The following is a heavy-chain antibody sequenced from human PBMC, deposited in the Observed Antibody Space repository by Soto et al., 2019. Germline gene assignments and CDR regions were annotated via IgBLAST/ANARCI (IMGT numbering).Heavy chain of an antibody. D-gene: IGHD1-26*01. CDR2: ISSDGKTE. V-gene: IGHV3-30*18. Sequence: QVQLVESGGGVIQPGGSLRLSCGASGFTLSNFGAHWVRQPPGQGPEWVGAISSDGKTESYGASVRGRFTVSRDKSQNRVFLQRHSLRSDDTGVYYCAEGHVGGSHSQFDIWGQGTMVTVSS. J-gene: IGHJ3*02. CDR1: GFTLSNFG. CDR3: AEGHVGGSHSQFDI.